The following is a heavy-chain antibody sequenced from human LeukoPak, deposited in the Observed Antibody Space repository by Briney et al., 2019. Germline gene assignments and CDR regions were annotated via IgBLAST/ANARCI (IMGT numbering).Heavy chain of an antibody. V-gene: IGHV4-31*03. Sequence: SETLSLTCTVSGGSISSGDYYWSWIRQHPGKGLEWIGYIYYSGSTHYNPSLKSRVTISVDTSKNQFSLNLNSVTAADTAVYYCASGVPGAFDIWGQGTMVTVSS. CDR1: GGSISSGDYY. CDR2: IYYSGST. CDR3: ASGVPGAFDI. D-gene: IGHD1-1*01. J-gene: IGHJ3*02.